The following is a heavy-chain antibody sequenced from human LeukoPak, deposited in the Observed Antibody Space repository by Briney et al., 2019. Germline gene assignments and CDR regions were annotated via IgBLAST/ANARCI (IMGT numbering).Heavy chain of an antibody. J-gene: IGHJ4*02. CDR3: ARDPVVPAVEGY. CDR2: ISSSSSYI. CDR1: GFTFSSYE. Sequence: GGSLRLSCAASGFTFSSYEMNWVRQAPGKGLEWVSSISSSSSYIYYADSVKGRFTISRDNAKNSLYLQMNSLRAEDTAVYYCARDPVVPAVEGYWGQGTLVTVSS. D-gene: IGHD2-2*01. V-gene: IGHV3-21*01.